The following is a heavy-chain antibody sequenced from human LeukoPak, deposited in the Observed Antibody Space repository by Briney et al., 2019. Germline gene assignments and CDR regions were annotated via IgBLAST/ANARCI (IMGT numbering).Heavy chain of an antibody. Sequence: GGSLRLSCAASGFTFSSYEMNWVRQAPGKGLEWVSYISSSGSTIYYADSVKGRFTISRDNAKNSLYLQMNSLRAEDTAVYYCARGRRGTVRGVIEEYFQHWARAPWSPSPQ. CDR1: GFTFSSYE. J-gene: IGHJ1*01. CDR3: ARGRRGTVRGVIEEYFQH. V-gene: IGHV3-48*03. D-gene: IGHD3-10*01. CDR2: ISSSGSTI.